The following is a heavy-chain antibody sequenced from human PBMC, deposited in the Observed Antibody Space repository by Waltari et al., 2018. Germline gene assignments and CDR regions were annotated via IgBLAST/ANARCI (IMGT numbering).Heavy chain of an antibody. CDR1: GVTFSSYA. J-gene: IGHJ2*01. Sequence: QVQLVQSGAEVKKPGSSVTVSCKASGVTFSSYAISWVRPAPGQGLEWMGGIIPIFGTANYAQKFQGRVTITADESTSTAYMELSSLRSEDTAVYYCAGGYCSGGSCYVGDGYFDLWGRGTLVTVSS. V-gene: IGHV1-69*01. CDR3: AGGYCSGGSCYVGDGYFDL. CDR2: IIPIFGTA. D-gene: IGHD2-15*01.